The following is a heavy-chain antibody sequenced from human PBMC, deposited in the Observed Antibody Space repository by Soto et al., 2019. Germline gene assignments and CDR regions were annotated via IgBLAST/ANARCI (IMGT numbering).Heavy chain of an antibody. CDR2: ISGSGGST. D-gene: IGHD3-10*01. J-gene: IGHJ6*03. Sequence: GGSLRLSCAASGFTFSSYAMSWVRQAPGKGLEWVSAISGSGGSTYYADSVKGRFTISRDNSKNTLNLQMNSLRAEDTAVYYCAKSRGSVSYGLDYYYYMDVWGKGTTVTVSS. CDR3: AKSRGSVSYGLDYYYYMDV. CDR1: GFTFSSYA. V-gene: IGHV3-23*01.